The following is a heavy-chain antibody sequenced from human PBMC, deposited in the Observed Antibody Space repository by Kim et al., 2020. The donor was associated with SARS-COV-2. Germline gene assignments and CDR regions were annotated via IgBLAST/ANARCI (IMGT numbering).Heavy chain of an antibody. Sequence: GGSLRLSCAASGFTFSSYAMSWVRQAPGKGLEWVSAISGSGGSTYYADSVKGRFTISRDNSKNTLYLQMNSLRAEDTAVYYCAKDGWMGFWSGYYDDNWFDPWGQGTLVTVSS. CDR1: GFTFSSYA. D-gene: IGHD3-3*01. V-gene: IGHV3-23*01. J-gene: IGHJ5*02. CDR2: ISGSGGST. CDR3: AKDGWMGFWSGYYDDNWFDP.